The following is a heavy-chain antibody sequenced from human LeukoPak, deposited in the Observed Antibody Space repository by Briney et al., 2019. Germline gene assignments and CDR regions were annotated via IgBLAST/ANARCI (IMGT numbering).Heavy chain of an antibody. J-gene: IGHJ4*02. CDR3: ARAPIGVVTFFDY. D-gene: IGHD3-3*01. Sequence: SETLSLTCTVSGGSISSYYWSWIRQPPGKGLEWIGYIYYSGSTNYNPSLKSRVTISVDTSKNQFSLKLSSVTAADTAVYYCARAPIGVVTFFDYWGQGTLVTVSS. V-gene: IGHV4-59*01. CDR1: GGSISSYY. CDR2: IYYSGST.